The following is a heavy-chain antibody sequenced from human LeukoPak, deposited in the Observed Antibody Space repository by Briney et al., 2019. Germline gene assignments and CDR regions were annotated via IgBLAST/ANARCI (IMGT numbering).Heavy chain of an antibody. CDR2: IYYSGST. J-gene: IGHJ6*03. CDR3: ARVGYSYGFYYYYYMDV. D-gene: IGHD5-18*01. CDR1: GGSISSSSYY. V-gene: IGHV4-39*07. Sequence: SETLSLTCTVSGGSISSSSYYWGWIRQPPGKGLEWIGSIYYSGSTYYNPSLKSRVTISVDTSKNQFSLKLSSVTAADTVVYYCARVGYSYGFYYYYYMDVWGKGTTVTVSS.